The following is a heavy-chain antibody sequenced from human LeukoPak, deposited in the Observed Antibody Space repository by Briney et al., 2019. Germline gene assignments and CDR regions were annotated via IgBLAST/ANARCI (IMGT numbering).Heavy chain of an antibody. V-gene: IGHV3-48*03. CDR3: ARRYCSSTSCTLDY. CDR1: GFTFSSYE. CDR2: ISSGTTTI. D-gene: IGHD2-2*01. Sequence: GGSLRLSCTASGFTFSSYEMNWVRQAPGKGLEWVSYISSGTTTIYYADSVKGRFTISRDNAKNSLYLQMNSLRAEDTAVYYCARRYCSSTSCTLDYWGQGTLVTVSP. J-gene: IGHJ4*02.